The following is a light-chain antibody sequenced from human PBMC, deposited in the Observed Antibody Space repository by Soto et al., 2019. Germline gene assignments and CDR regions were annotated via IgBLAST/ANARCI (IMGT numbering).Light chain of an antibody. J-gene: IGKJ1*01. CDR1: QSFNSN. CDR3: QEYGSLSWA. Sequence: EIVMTQSPATLSLAPGERATLSCRASQSFNSNLAWYQQKAGQAPRLLIYGTSTRATGIPGRFSGSGSGTDFTLTISRLEPEDFAVYYCQEYGSLSWAFGQG. CDR2: GTS. V-gene: IGKV3-20*01.